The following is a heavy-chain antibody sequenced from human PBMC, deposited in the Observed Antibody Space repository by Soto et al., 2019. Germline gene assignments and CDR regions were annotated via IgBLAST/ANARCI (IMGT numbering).Heavy chain of an antibody. D-gene: IGHD3-16*01. CDR2: ISFNGLSQ. CDR3: ARGGRGLRGAFDV. J-gene: IGHJ3*01. CDR1: GFTFSSIA. Sequence: QELLVESGGGMVQPGKSLRLSCAASGFTFSSIAMHWVRQAPGKGLEWVSVISFNGLSQFYPDSIRGRFTISRDNSKNTLYLQLDSLRPDDTAVYYCARGGRGLRGAFDVWGQGTEVSVS. V-gene: IGHV3-30*03.